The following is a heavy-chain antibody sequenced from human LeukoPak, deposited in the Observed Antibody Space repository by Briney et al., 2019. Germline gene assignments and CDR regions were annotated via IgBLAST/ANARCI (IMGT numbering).Heavy chain of an antibody. D-gene: IGHD2-15*01. CDR3: ARLLDNDFSGDPDTFDV. CDR2: VSYTGRT. V-gene: IGHV4-59*11. CDR1: GGSLSGHY. Sequence: SETLSLTCTVSGGSLSGHYWSWIRQPPGTRLEWIGYVSYTGRTKYNPSLQSRVTISIDTSKSQFSLKLTSVTSADTAVYSCARLLDNDFSGDPDTFDVWGQGTTVIVSS. J-gene: IGHJ3*01.